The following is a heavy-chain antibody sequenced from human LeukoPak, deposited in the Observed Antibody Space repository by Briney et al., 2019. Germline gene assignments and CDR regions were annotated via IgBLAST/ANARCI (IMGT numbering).Heavy chain of an antibody. D-gene: IGHD5-12*01. CDR2: ISSSSSYI. CDR3: ARDSGIVATIGFDY. J-gene: IGHJ4*02. Sequence: PGGSLRLSCAASGFTFSSYSMNWVRQAPGKGLEWVSSISSSSSYIYYADSVKGRFTISRDNAKNSLYLQMNSLRAEDTAVYYCARDSGIVATIGFDYRGQGTLVTVSS. CDR1: GFTFSSYS. V-gene: IGHV3-21*01.